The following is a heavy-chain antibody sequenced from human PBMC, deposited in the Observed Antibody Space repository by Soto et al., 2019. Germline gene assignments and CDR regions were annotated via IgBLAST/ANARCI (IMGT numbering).Heavy chain of an antibody. CDR1: GGSISSYY. J-gene: IGHJ4*02. Sequence: PSETLSLTCTVSGGSISSYYWSWIRQPPGKGLELIGYVYYSGSTNYNPSLRSRVNISVDTSKNQLSLKMSSVTAADTAVYYCARGYCSGGSCYFGAFDYWGQGTLVTVS. V-gene: IGHV4-59*01. D-gene: IGHD2-15*01. CDR2: VYYSGST. CDR3: ARGYCSGGSCYFGAFDY.